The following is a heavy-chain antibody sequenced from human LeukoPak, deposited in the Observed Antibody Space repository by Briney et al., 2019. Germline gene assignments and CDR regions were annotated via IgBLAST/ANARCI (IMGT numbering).Heavy chain of an antibody. J-gene: IGHJ4*02. V-gene: IGHV3-30*04. D-gene: IGHD5-12*01. Sequence: GGSLRLSCAASGFTFSSYAMLWVRQAPGKGLEWVAVISYDGSNKYYADSVKGRFTISRDNSKNTLYLQMNSLRAEDTAVYYCASPIVATGKGVFDYWGQGTLVTVSS. CDR3: ASPIVATGKGVFDY. CDR1: GFTFSSYA. CDR2: ISYDGSNK.